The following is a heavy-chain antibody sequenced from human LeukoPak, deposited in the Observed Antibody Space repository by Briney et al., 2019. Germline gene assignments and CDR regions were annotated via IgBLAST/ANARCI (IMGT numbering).Heavy chain of an antibody. CDR3: ARENGYKVFDY. D-gene: IGHD5-24*01. J-gene: IGHJ4*02. CDR1: GFIFDDYG. CDR2: INWSGRST. V-gene: IGHV3-20*04. Sequence: GGSLRLSCAASGFIFDDYGMNWVRQAPGKGLEWVSGINWSGRSTGSADSVKGRFTISRDHSKNTLYLQMDSLRAEDTAVYYCARENGYKVFDYWGQGTLVTVSS.